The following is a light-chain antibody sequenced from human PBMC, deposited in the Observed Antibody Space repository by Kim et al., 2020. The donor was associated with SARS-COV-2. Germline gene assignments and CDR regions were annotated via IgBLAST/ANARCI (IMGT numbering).Light chain of an antibody. CDR1: HYISSY. CDR3: QQSYSSPPT. J-gene: IGKJ4*01. Sequence: SASVGDRVTISCRASHYISSYLHWYHQIPGMAPKLLIYVASIFQSWVPSRFSGSVSCTQFTLTISSLQPEDFATYYCQQSYSSPPTFGGVTKLEIK. CDR2: VAS. V-gene: IGKV1-39*01.